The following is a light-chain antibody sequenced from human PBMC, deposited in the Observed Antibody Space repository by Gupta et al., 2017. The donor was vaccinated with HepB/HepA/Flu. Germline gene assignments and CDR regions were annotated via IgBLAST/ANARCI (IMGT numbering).Light chain of an antibody. Sequence: SYVLTQPPSVSVDPEKTARITCGGNNIGSKSVHWYQQKPGQAPVLVIYYDNDRPSGIPERFSGSNSGNTATLTISRVEAGDEADYYCQVWDSSSDHVVFGGGIKLTVL. CDR2: YDN. CDR1: NIGSKS. CDR3: QVWDSSSDHVV. J-gene: IGLJ2*01. V-gene: IGLV3-21*04.